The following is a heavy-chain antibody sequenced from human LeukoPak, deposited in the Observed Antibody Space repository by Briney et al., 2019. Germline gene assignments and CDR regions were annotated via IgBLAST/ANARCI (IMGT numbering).Heavy chain of an antibody. D-gene: IGHD1-14*01. V-gene: IGHV1-2*02. J-gene: IGHJ4*02. CDR2: INPNSGAT. CDR3: ASETRSYCDY. Sequence: ASVKVSCKASGYSFTAYHLHWVRQAPGQGLEWMGWINPNSGATNYAQKFQGRVTITRDTSLITAYMELSRLRSDDTAVYYCASETRSYCDYWGQGTLVTVSS. CDR1: GYSFTAYH.